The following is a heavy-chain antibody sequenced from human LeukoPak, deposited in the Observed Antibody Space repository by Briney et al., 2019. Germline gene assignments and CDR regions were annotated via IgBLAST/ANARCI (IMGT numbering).Heavy chain of an antibody. V-gene: IGHV3-23*01. CDR2: ISNIGGRT. CDR3: ARAEGYSYGYDSNWFDP. J-gene: IGHJ5*02. Sequence: GGSLRLSCAASGFTFTNYDMTWVRQAPGKGLEWVSGISNIGGRTYYADSVKGRFTISRDNSKNTLYLQMNSLRAEDTAVYYCARAEGYSYGYDSNWFDPWGQGTLVTVSS. CDR1: GFTFTNYD. D-gene: IGHD5-18*01.